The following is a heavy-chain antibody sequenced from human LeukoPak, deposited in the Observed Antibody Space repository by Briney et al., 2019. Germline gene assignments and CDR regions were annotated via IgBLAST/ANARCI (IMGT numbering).Heavy chain of an antibody. Sequence: GGSLRLSCAASGFTFSSYWMNWVRQAPGKGLVWVSRIASDGSSTTYADSVKGRFSISRDNAKNTLYLQMNSLRVEDTAVYYCARGRPHGNDYWGQGPLVTVSS. J-gene: IGHJ4*02. V-gene: IGHV3-74*01. CDR2: IASDGSST. CDR1: GFTFSSYW. D-gene: IGHD4-23*01. CDR3: ARGRPHGNDY.